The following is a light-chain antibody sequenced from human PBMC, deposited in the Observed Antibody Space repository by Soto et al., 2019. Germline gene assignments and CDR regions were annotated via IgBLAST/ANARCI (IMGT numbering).Light chain of an antibody. CDR3: SSYAGSNNPVV. Sequence: QSALTQPPSASGSPGQSVTISCTGTSSDVGGYNYVSWYQQHPGKAPKLMIYEVSKRPSGVPDRFSGSKSGNAASLTVSGLQGEDEADYYCSSYAGSNNPVVFGGGTKLTVL. V-gene: IGLV2-8*01. CDR1: SSDVGGYNY. CDR2: EVS. J-gene: IGLJ2*01.